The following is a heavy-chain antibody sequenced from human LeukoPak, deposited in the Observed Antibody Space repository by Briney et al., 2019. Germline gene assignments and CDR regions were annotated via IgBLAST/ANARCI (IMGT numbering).Heavy chain of an antibody. J-gene: IGHJ5*02. V-gene: IGHV1-46*01. CDR3: ARDLAHSTVANWFDP. CDR2: INPSGGST. Sequence: ASVKVSCKASGYTFTSYGISWVRQAPGQGLEWMGIINPSGGSTSYAQKFQGRVTMTRDMSTSTVYMELSSLRSEGTAVYYCARDLAHSTVANWFDPWGQGTLVTVSS. CDR1: GYTFTSYG. D-gene: IGHD4-23*01.